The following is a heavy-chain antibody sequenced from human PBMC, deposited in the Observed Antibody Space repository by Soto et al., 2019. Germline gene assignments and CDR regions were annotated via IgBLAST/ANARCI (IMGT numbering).Heavy chain of an antibody. Sequence: KASETLSLTCTVSGGSISSYYWSWIRQPPGKGLEWIGYIYYSGSTNYNPSLKSRVTISVDTSKNQFSLKLSSVTAADTAVYYCARHLYYYDSSGYHIRGTGDGTDVWGQGTTVTVSS. CDR2: IYYSGST. CDR3: ARHLYYYDSSGYHIRGTGDGTDV. J-gene: IGHJ6*02. V-gene: IGHV4-59*01. CDR1: GGSISSYY. D-gene: IGHD3-22*01.